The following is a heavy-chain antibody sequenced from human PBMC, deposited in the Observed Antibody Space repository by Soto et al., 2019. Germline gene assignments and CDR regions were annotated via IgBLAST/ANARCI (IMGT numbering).Heavy chain of an antibody. CDR2: MFHSGRT. D-gene: IGHD3-22*01. CDR1: GGSISSSNDY. V-gene: IGHV4-39*07. Sequence: PSETLSLTCAVSGGSISSSNDYWGWIRQPPGKGLEWLGSMFHSGRTYHNPSLKSRVTILVDTSKNQFSLKLSSVTAADTAVYYCARDSSGYYDYWGQGTLVTVSS. J-gene: IGHJ4*02. CDR3: ARDSSGYYDY.